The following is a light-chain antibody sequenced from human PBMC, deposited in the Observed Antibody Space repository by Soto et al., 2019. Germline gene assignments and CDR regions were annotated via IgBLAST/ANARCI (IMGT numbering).Light chain of an antibody. V-gene: IGKV3-11*01. CDR3: QQRSNWPPT. CDR2: DXS. J-gene: IGKJ4*01. CDR1: QSVSSY. Sequence: EIVLTQSPATLSLSPGERATLSCRASQSVSSYLXWYQQKSGQAPRLLIFDXSNRATGIPARFSGXGSGTDFTLTXXXXXPXDFAVYYCQQRSNWPPTFGGGTKVEIK.